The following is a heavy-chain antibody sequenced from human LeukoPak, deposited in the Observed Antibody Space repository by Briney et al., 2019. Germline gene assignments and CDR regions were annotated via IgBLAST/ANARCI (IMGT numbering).Heavy chain of an antibody. Sequence: SETLSLTCTVSGGSISSYYWSWIRQPPGKGLEWIGYIYYSGSTNYNPSLKSRVTISVDTSKNQFSLKLSSVTAADTAVYYCARRGLTDYFDYWGQGTLVTVSS. D-gene: IGHD2-8*01. CDR2: IYYSGST. CDR3: ARRGLTDYFDY. V-gene: IGHV4-59*08. CDR1: GGSISSYY. J-gene: IGHJ4*02.